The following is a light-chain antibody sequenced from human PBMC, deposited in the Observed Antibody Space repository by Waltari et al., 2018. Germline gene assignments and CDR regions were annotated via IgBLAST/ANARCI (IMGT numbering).Light chain of an antibody. Sequence: QSALTQPPSASESPGQSVTISCTGPSSDVGDSDFVPWYQHHPGKAPKIMIYEVSKRPSGVPDRFSGSKSGSTASLTVSGLQAEDEATYYCSSYAGSNTWVFGGGTKLTVL. J-gene: IGLJ3*02. CDR1: SSDVGDSDF. CDR3: SSYAGSNTWV. CDR2: EVS. V-gene: IGLV2-8*01.